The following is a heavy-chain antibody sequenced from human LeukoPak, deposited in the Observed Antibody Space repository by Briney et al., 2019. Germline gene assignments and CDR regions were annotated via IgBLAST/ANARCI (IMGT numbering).Heavy chain of an antibody. J-gene: IGHJ6*03. CDR1: GFTFSDYY. CDR2: ISSSGSTI. V-gene: IGHV3-11*01. D-gene: IGHD5-18*01. CDR3: ASGWIQQPHYYYYYMDV. Sequence: PGGSLRLSCAASGFTFSDYYMSWLRQAPGKGLEWVSYISSSGSTIYYADSVKGRFTISRDNAKNSLYLQMNSLRSDDTAVYYCASGWIQQPHYYYYYMDVWGKGTTVTVSS.